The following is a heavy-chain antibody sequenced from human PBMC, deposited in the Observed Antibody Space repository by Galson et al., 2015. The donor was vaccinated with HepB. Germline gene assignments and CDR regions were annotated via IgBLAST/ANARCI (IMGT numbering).Heavy chain of an antibody. CDR3: ARDIVVVPAAHGHWFDP. V-gene: IGHV4-59*01. Sequence: TLSLTCTVSGGSITSYYWSWIRQPPGKGLEWIGYIYYSGSTNYKPSLKSGVTISVDTSKNQFSLKLSSVTAADPAVYYCARDIVVVPAAHGHWFDPWRQGTLVTVSS. D-gene: IGHD2-2*01. J-gene: IGHJ5*02. CDR1: GGSITSYY. CDR2: IYYSGST.